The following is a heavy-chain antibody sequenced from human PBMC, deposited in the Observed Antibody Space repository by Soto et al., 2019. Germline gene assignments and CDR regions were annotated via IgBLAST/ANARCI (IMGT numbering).Heavy chain of an antibody. CDR2: ITFSGNTV. J-gene: IGHJ6*01. V-gene: IGHV3-11*01. D-gene: IGHD5-12*01. CDR1: GFTFSDSY. Sequence: GSLRLSCAASGFTFSDSYMSGIRQAPGKGLEWISYITFSGNTVYYADSLKGRFTISRDNAKNSLYLQMNRLRAEDRAVYYCARVSGREKYGMDVSGQGTTVTVSS. CDR3: ARVSGREKYGMDV.